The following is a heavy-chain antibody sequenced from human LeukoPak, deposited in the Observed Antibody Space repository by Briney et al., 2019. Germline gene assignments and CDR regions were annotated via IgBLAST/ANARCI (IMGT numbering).Heavy chain of an antibody. V-gene: IGHV4-34*01. Sequence: SETLSLTCAVSGGSFSDYSWSWIRQPPGKGLEWIGEINHSGSASYTPSLKSRVAISVDTSKKHFSLKLSSLTAADTALYFCAGLAVGADYLFDSWGQGTLVTVSS. CDR2: INHSGSA. CDR3: AGLAVGADYLFDS. D-gene: IGHD1-26*01. J-gene: IGHJ4*02. CDR1: GGSFSDYS.